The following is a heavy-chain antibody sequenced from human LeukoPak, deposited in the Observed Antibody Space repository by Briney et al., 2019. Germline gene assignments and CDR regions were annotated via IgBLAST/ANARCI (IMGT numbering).Heavy chain of an antibody. Sequence: PSETLSLTCTVSGGSISTYYWSWIRQPPGKGLEWIGYIYYSGSTNYNPSLKSRVTISVDTSKNQFSLKLSSVTAADTAVYYCARHGVVTVTPNAFDIWGQGTMVTVSS. CDR1: GGSISTYY. V-gene: IGHV4-59*08. D-gene: IGHD4-17*01. CDR2: IYYSGST. CDR3: ARHGVVTVTPNAFDI. J-gene: IGHJ3*02.